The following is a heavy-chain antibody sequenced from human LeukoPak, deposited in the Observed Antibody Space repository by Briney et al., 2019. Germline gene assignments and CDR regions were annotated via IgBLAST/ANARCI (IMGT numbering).Heavy chain of an antibody. V-gene: IGHV4-59*11. Sequence: SETLSRTCTVSGGSISSHYWNWIRQPPGKGLEWIGYIYYSGSTNYNPSLKSRVTISVDTSKNQFSLKLSSVTAADTVVYYCARETTVVTPGRSDVFDIWGQGTMATVSS. CDR3: ARETTVVTPGRSDVFDI. CDR2: IYYSGST. D-gene: IGHD4-23*01. J-gene: IGHJ3*02. CDR1: GGSISSHY.